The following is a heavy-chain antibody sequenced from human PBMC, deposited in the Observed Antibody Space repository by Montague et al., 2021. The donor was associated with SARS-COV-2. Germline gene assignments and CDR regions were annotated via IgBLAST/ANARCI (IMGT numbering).Heavy chain of an antibody. CDR2: IYYSGST. Sequence: SETLSLTCTVSGDSVSSGSYYWSWIRQPPGKGLEWIEYIYYSGSTNYNPSLKSRVTISVDTSNNQFSLKLKSMSAADTAVYYCARVGNYLGVYWGQGILVTVSS. CDR1: GDSVSSGSYY. J-gene: IGHJ4*02. V-gene: IGHV4-61*01. CDR3: ARVGNYLGVY. D-gene: IGHD3-10*01.